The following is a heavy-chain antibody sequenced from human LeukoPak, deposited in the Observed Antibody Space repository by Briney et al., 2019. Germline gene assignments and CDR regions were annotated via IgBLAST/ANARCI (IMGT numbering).Heavy chain of an antibody. CDR2: ISSSSSTT. Sequence: GGSLRLSCAASGFTFSSYSMNWVRQAPGKGLEWVSYISSSSSTTYYADSVKGRFTISRDNSKNTWYLQMDSLRAEDTAVYYCTRDLHIVATDYWGQGTLVTVSS. CDR1: GFTFSSYS. V-gene: IGHV3-48*01. D-gene: IGHD5-12*01. CDR3: TRDLHIVATDY. J-gene: IGHJ4*02.